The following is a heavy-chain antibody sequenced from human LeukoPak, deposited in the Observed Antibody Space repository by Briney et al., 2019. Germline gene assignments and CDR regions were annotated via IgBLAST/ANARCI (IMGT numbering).Heavy chain of an antibody. CDR1: GFTFSSYW. Sequence: PGGSLRLSCAASGFTFSSYWMHWVRQAPGKGLVWVSRINSDVSSTSYADSVKGRFTISRDNAKNTLYLQMNSLRAEDTAVYYCAMVRGVIGSFDYWGQGTLVTVSS. CDR3: AMVRGVIGSFDY. D-gene: IGHD3-10*01. V-gene: IGHV3-74*01. J-gene: IGHJ4*02. CDR2: INSDVSST.